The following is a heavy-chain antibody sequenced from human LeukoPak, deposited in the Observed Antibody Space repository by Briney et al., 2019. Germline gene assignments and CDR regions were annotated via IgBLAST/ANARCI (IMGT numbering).Heavy chain of an antibody. J-gene: IGHJ4*02. Sequence: GGSLRLSCAASGFTFSSYWMHWVRQTPGKGLVWVSRINSDSSNTNYADSVKGRFTISRDNAKNTVYLQMNSLRVEDTAVYYCARGNFWPNSWGQGTLVTVSS. V-gene: IGHV3-74*01. CDR2: INSDSSNT. CDR3: ARGNFWPNS. CDR1: GFTFSSYW.